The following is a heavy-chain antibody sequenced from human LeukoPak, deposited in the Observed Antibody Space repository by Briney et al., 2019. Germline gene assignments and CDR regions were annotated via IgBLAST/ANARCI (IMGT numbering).Heavy chain of an antibody. CDR3: ARDFSSSSTVYYYYYMDV. D-gene: IGHD6-6*01. CDR1: GGSISSNSYS. V-gene: IGHV4-39*07. Sequence: SETLSLTCAVSGGSISSNSYSWGWIRQPPGKGLEWIGSIYYSGSTYYNPSLKSRVTISAETSKNQFSLNLISVTAADTAIYYCARDFSSSSTVYYYYYMDVWGKGTTVTVSS. J-gene: IGHJ6*03. CDR2: IYYSGST.